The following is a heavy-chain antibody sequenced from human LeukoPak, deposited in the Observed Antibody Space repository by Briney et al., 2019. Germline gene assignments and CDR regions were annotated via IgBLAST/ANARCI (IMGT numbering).Heavy chain of an antibody. CDR2: IIPIFGTA. Sequence: SVKVSCKASGGTFSSYAISWVRQAPGQGLEWMGGIIPIFGTANYAQKFQGRVTITADESTSTAYMELSSLRSEDTAVYYCARGVADNPRIAAAAPQYYYYMDVWGKGTTVTVSS. J-gene: IGHJ6*03. V-gene: IGHV1-69*13. D-gene: IGHD6-13*01. CDR3: ARGVADNPRIAAAAPQYYYYMDV. CDR1: GGTFSSYA.